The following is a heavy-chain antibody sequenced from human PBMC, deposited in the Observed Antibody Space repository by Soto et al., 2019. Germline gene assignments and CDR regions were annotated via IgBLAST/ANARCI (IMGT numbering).Heavy chain of an antibody. V-gene: IGHV4-30-4*01. CDR2: IYYSGST. Sequence: SETLSLTCTVSGGSISSGDYYWSWIRQPPGKGLEWIGYIYYSGSTYYNPSLKSRVTISVDTSKNQFSLKLSSATAADTAVYYCARERSSYYDFWSQGTTVTVSS. CDR3: ARERSSYYDF. CDR1: GGSISSGDYY. D-gene: IGHD3-3*01. J-gene: IGHJ6*02.